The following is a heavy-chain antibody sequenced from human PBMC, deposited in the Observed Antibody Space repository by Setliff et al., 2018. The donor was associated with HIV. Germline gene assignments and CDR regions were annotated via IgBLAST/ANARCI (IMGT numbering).Heavy chain of an antibody. Sequence: ASVKVSCKASGYTFTGYYMHWVRQAPGQGLGWMGRINPNSGGTNYAQKFQGRVTMTRDASTSTAYMELISLRSEDTAVYYCARHSDFWSEDAFDIWGQGTMVTVSS. CDR2: INPNSGGT. D-gene: IGHD3-3*01. J-gene: IGHJ3*02. V-gene: IGHV1-2*06. CDR3: ARHSDFWSEDAFDI. CDR1: GYTFTGYY.